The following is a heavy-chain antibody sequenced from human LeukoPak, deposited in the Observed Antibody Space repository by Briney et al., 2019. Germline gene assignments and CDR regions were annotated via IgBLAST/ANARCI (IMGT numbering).Heavy chain of an antibody. Sequence: GGSLRLSCAASGFTFSSHWMHWVRQAPGKGLVWVSRITSDGRSTSYADSVKGRFTMSRDNAKNTLYLQMNRLRVEDTAVYYCSYGAPTTSDYWGQGTLVTVSS. CDR1: GFTFSSHW. D-gene: IGHD2/OR15-2a*01. J-gene: IGHJ4*02. CDR3: SYGAPTTSDY. CDR2: ITSDGRST. V-gene: IGHV3-74*01.